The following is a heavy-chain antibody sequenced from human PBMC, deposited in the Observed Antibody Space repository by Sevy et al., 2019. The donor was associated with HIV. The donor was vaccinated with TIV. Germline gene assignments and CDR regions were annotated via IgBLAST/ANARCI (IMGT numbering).Heavy chain of an antibody. D-gene: IGHD6-19*01. CDR3: ARGGSSGWTYFDY. J-gene: IGHJ4*02. V-gene: IGHV1-46*02. CDR1: GYTFNNYY. CDR2: INPSGGST. Sequence: ASVKVSCKASGYTFNNYYIHWVRQAPGQGLEWMGVINPSGGSTSYPQKFQGRVTMTRDRSTSTVYMELSSLRYEDRAVYYCARGGSSGWTYFDYWSQGTLVTVSS.